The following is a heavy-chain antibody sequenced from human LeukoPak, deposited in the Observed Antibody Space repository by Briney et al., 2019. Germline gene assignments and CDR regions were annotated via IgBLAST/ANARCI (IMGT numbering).Heavy chain of an antibody. CDR3: AREGGDYYDSSGYYDY. Sequence: SETLSLTCSVSGGSISYYWVWIRQPPGKGLEWIGYIYYSGSTNYNPSLKSRVTISVDTSKNQFSLKLSSVTAADTAVYYCAREGGDYYDSSGYYDYWGQGTLVTVSS. V-gene: IGHV4-59*01. J-gene: IGHJ4*02. CDR1: GGSISYY. D-gene: IGHD3-22*01. CDR2: IYYSGST.